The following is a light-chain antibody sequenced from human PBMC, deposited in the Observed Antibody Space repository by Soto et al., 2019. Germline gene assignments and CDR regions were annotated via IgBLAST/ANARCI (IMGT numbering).Light chain of an antibody. V-gene: IGKV1-5*03. CDR1: QSIDNW. J-gene: IGKJ4*01. CDR2: KTS. CDR3: QQYKSFSLT. Sequence: DIQMTQSPSTLSASVGDRVTITCRASQSIDNWLAWYQQKPGKAPKLLIYKTSNLESGVPSRFSGSGSGTEFSLTISSLQPDDFATYYCQQYKSFSLTLGGGTRVEVK.